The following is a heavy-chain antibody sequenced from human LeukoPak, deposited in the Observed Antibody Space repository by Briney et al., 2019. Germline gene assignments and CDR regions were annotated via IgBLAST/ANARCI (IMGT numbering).Heavy chain of an antibody. CDR3: ARDNKYYDSSAYFDY. Sequence: TGGSLRLSCAASGFTFSSYAMHWVRQAPGKGLEWVAVISYDGSNKYYADSVKGRFTISRDNSKNTLYLQMNSLRAEDTAVYYCARDNKYYDSSAYFDYWGQGTLVTVSS. V-gene: IGHV3-30-3*01. CDR2: ISYDGSNK. D-gene: IGHD3-22*01. J-gene: IGHJ4*02. CDR1: GFTFSSYA.